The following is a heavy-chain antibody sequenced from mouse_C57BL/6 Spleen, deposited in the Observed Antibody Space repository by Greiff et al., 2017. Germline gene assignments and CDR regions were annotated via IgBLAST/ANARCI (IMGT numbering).Heavy chain of an antibody. CDR2: IDPSDSYT. V-gene: IGHV1-50*01. CDR1: GYTFTSYW. D-gene: IGHD2-1*01. CDR3: ARRYGNYWYFDV. Sequence: QVQLQQPGAELVKPGASVKLSCKASGYTFTSYWMQWVKQRTGQGLEWIGEIDPSDSYTTYNRKFKGKATLTVDPSSSTAYMQLSSLTSEDAAVYYCARRYGNYWYFDVWGTGTTVTVSS. J-gene: IGHJ1*03.